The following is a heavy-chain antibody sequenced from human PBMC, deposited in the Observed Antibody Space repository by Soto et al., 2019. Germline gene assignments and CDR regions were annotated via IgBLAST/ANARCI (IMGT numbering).Heavy chain of an antibody. J-gene: IGHJ6*03. CDR3: ARSYRRYCSGGSCYSYYYYYMDV. V-gene: IGHV4-59*01. CDR2: IYFSGST. Sequence: SETLSLTCTVSCGSISSYYWSWIRQPPGKGLEWIGYIYFSGSTNYNPSLKSRVTISVDTSKNQFSLKLSSVTAADTAVYYCARSYRRYCSGGSCYSYYYYYMDVWGKGTTVTVSS. D-gene: IGHD2-15*01. CDR1: CGSISSYY.